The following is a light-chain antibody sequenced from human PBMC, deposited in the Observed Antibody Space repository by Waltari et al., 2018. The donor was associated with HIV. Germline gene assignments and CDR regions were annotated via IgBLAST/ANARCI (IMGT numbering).Light chain of an antibody. CDR2: GAS. J-gene: IGKJ1*01. CDR3: QQYGSSPWT. CDR1: QSVSSTY. V-gene: IGKV3-20*01. Sequence: EIVLTQSPGTLSLSPGERAPLSCRASQSVSSTYLAWYQQKPGQAPRLLIYGASSRATGIPDRFSGSGSGTDFTLTISRLGPEDFAVYYCQQYGSSPWTFGQGTKVDFK.